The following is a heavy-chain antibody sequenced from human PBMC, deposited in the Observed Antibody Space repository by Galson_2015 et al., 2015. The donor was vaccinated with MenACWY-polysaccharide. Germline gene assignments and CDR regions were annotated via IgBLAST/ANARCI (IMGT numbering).Heavy chain of an antibody. CDR2: ITDSGSST. CDR3: AKGTLRYCSAGSCYPLDY. V-gene: IGHV3-23*05. D-gene: IGHD2-15*01. J-gene: IGHJ4*02. CDR1: GFTFSTYA. Sequence: SLRLSCAASGFTFSTYAMSWVRQAPGKGLEWVSIITDSGSSTVYADSVKGRFTMSRDNSKNTLYRQLNSLTVEDTAVYYCAKGTLRYCSAGSCYPLDYWGQGTLVTVSS.